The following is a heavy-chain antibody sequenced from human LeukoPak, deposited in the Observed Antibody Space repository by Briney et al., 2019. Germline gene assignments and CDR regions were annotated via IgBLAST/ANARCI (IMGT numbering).Heavy chain of an antibody. V-gene: IGHV4-4*07. D-gene: IGHD4-11*01. J-gene: IGHJ4*02. CDR3: ARGTELTRTSGHYSFDD. CDR1: AGSINTYF. Sequence: SETLSLTCTVSAGSINTYFWTWVRQPAGKGLEWVGRISGSGTAYYNPSLESRVTISLDTANNQLFLRMTSVSAADTAVYYCARGTELTRTSGHYSFDDWGQGTLVSVSS. CDR2: ISGSGTA.